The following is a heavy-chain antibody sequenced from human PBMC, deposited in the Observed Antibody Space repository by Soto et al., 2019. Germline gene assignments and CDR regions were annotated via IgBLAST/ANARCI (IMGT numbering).Heavy chain of an antibody. V-gene: IGHV3-74*01. CDR1: GFTFSSYW. Sequence: GGSLRLSCAASGFTFSSYWMEWVRQAPGKGLVWVSHINSDGSSTNYADSVKGRFTISRDNAKNTLSLQMNSLRAEDTAVYYCTRIRRRTPGGYFDFWGQGTLVTVS. CDR2: INSDGSST. CDR3: TRIRRRTPGGYFDF. J-gene: IGHJ4*02. D-gene: IGHD1-1*01.